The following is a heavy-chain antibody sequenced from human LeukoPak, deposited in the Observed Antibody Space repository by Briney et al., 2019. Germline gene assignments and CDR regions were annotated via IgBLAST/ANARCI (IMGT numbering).Heavy chain of an antibody. D-gene: IGHD4-17*01. CDR2: IYSGGST. Sequence: PGGSLRLSCAASGFTVSSNYMSWVRQAPGKGLEWVSVIYSGGSTYYADSVKGRFTISRDNSKNTLYLQMNSLRAEDTAVYYCARTVQSRSHPLDYWGQGALVTVSS. V-gene: IGHV3-53*01. CDR1: GFTVSSNY. CDR3: ARTVQSRSHPLDY. J-gene: IGHJ4*02.